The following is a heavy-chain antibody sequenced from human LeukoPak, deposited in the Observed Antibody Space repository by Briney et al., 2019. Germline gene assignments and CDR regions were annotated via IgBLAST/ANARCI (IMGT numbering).Heavy chain of an antibody. D-gene: IGHD1-26*01. Sequence: SETLSLTCTVSGGSISSSSYYWGWIRQPPGKGLEWIGSIYYSGSTYYNPSLKSRATISVDTSKNQFSLKLSSVTAADTAVYYCAGPAGTYWYFDLWGRGTLVTVSS. J-gene: IGHJ2*01. CDR1: GGSISSSSYY. V-gene: IGHV4-39*07. CDR2: IYYSGST. CDR3: AGPAGTYWYFDL.